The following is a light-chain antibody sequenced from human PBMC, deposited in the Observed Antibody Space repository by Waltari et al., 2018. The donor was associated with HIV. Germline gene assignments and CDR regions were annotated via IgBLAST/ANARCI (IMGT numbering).Light chain of an antibody. Sequence: SVLNQSPSASGTAGERVLISWSGSRINIGSNTVPWYQQFPGTAPKLLIYSYGQRPSGVPERFSGSKSATSASLAISGLRSEDEADYYCATWDDSLNAWVFGGGTKLTVL. CDR1: RINIGSNT. CDR2: SYG. CDR3: ATWDDSLNAWV. V-gene: IGLV1-44*01. J-gene: IGLJ3*02.